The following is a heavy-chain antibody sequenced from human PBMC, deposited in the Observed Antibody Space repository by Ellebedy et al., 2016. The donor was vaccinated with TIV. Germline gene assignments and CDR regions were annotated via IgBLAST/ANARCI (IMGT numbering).Heavy chain of an antibody. Sequence: PGGSLRLSCAASGFAVSSNYMTWVRQAPGKGLEWVAVISHDGSTKYYADSVKGRFTISRDNSKNTLYLQMNSLTTEDTAVYYCARAVIGKEDFDYWGQGSLVSVSS. CDR2: ISHDGSTK. D-gene: IGHD3-10*01. V-gene: IGHV3-30*03. CDR3: ARAVIGKEDFDY. CDR1: GFAVSSNY. J-gene: IGHJ4*02.